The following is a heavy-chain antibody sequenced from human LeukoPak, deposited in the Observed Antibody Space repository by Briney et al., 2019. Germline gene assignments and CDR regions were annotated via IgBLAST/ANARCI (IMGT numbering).Heavy chain of an antibody. V-gene: IGHV4-38-2*02. CDR3: ARAGFGGYGSGVDY. Sequence: SETLSLTCTVSGYSISSGYYWGWIRQPPGKGLEWIGSIYHSGSTYYNPSLKSRVTISVDTSKNQFSLKLSSVTAADTAVYYCARAGFGGYGSGVDYWGQGTLVTVSS. D-gene: IGHD3-10*01. CDR2: IYHSGST. J-gene: IGHJ4*02. CDR1: GYSISSGYY.